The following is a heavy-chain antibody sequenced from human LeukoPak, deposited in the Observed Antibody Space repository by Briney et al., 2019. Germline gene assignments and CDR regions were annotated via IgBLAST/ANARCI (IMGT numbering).Heavy chain of an antibody. CDR1: GYTFTKYF. J-gene: IGHJ4*02. CDR2: INPVTGDT. Sequence: ASVKVSCKASGYTFTKYFIHWVRQAPGQGLEWMGIINPVTGDTVYAQKFQGRATMTRDTSTSTVSMELSSLRAEDTAMFYCATEGPATHYFDFWGQGTLVTVSS. CDR3: ATEGPATHYFDF. V-gene: IGHV1-46*01.